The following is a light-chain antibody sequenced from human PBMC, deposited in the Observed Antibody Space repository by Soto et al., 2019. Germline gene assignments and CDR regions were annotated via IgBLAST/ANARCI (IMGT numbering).Light chain of an antibody. Sequence: IVLTQTPGTLSLSPGDRVTLCCWGSQSIDRGYLAWYQQKPGQAPRLLIYGASTRATGVPHRFSGSGSGSDFTLTISGLEPEDFAVYYCHQYGSSPLTFGGGTKVDI. CDR3: HQYGSSPLT. J-gene: IGKJ4*01. V-gene: IGKV3-20*01. CDR1: QSIDRGY. CDR2: GAS.